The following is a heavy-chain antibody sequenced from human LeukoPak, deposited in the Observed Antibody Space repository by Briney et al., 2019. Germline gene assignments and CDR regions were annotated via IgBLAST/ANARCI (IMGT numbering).Heavy chain of an antibody. Sequence: ASVKVSCKASGYTFTSYYMHWVRQAPGQGLEWMGIINPSGGSTSYAQKFQGRVTMTRGTSTSTVYMELSSLRSEDTAVYYCASHSSSWLRGYYYYYMDVWGKGTTVTVSS. J-gene: IGHJ6*03. D-gene: IGHD6-13*01. V-gene: IGHV1-46*01. CDR3: ASHSSSWLRGYYYYYMDV. CDR1: GYTFTSYY. CDR2: INPSGGST.